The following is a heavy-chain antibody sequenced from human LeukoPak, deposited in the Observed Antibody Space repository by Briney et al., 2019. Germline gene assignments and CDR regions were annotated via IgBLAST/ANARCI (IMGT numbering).Heavy chain of an antibody. D-gene: IGHD2-8*01. CDR1: GYTFTTYP. J-gene: IGHJ4*02. Sequence: GASVKVSCETSGYTFTTYPINWVRQAPGQGLEWMGWITTYNGDTNYAQNLQGRVTMTADTSTSTAYMELRSLRPDDTAVYYCALISYCTTATCYYLDYWGQGTLVTVSS. CDR3: ALISYCTTATCYYLDY. CDR2: ITTYNGDT. V-gene: IGHV1-18*01.